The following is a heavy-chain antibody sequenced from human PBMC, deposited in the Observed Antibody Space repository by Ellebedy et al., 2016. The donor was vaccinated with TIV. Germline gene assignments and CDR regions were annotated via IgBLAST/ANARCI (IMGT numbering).Heavy chain of an antibody. CDR2: IYPGDSNV. J-gene: IGHJ4*02. CDR3: ARRHSAMDYFED. Sequence: GESLKISCKGSGYTFTNYWIGWVRQRPGKGLEWMGIIYPGDSNVLYSPSFQGHVTISADKSVSTAYLHWRTLRASDTATYYCARRHSAMDYFEDWGQGSLVTVS. D-gene: IGHD2-8*01. V-gene: IGHV5-51*01. CDR1: GYTFTNYW.